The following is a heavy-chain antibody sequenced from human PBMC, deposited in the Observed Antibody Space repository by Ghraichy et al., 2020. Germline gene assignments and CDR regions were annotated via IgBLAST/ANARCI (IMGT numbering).Heavy chain of an antibody. Sequence: LSLTCAASGFTFTSNAMSWVRQTPGKGLEWVSGISGGGTTTYYADSVKGRFTISRDNSKNTLYLQMSSLGVEDTAVYYCAKLEWEVLRGAFGIWGQGPVVPVSS. CDR1: GFTFTSNA. CDR3: AKLEWEVLRGAFGI. V-gene: IGHV3-23*01. D-gene: IGHD3-3*01. CDR2: ISGGGTTT. J-gene: IGHJ3*02.